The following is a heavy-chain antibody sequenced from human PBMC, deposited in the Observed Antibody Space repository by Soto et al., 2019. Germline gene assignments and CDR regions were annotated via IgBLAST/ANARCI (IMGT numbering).Heavy chain of an antibody. Sequence: EVELLESGGGSVQPGGSLRLSCAASGFIFSSYAMSWVRQAPGKGLEWVAAINGNGGSTYYADSVKGRFTISRDNSENTLHLQMDSLRAEDTAVYYCAKDLPVWSIVYYFDHWGQGNLVTVSS. V-gene: IGHV3-23*01. CDR2: INGNGGST. D-gene: IGHD3-10*01. J-gene: IGHJ4*02. CDR1: GFIFSSYA. CDR3: AKDLPVWSIVYYFDH.